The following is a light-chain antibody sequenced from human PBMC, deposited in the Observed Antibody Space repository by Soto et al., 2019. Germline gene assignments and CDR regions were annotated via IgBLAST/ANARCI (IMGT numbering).Light chain of an antibody. V-gene: IGKV3-20*01. CDR3: QQYGSSRWT. Sequence: VMTQSPATLSVSPGARVTLSCRASQSISSNLAWYQQRPGQAPRLLIYGASSRASGIPDRFSGSGSGTDFTLTISRLEPEDFAVYYCQQYGSSRWTFGQGTKVDIK. CDR1: QSISSN. CDR2: GAS. J-gene: IGKJ1*01.